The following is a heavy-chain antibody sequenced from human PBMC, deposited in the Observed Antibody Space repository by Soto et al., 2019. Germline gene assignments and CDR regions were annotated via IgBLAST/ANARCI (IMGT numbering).Heavy chain of an antibody. CDR3: AREVGDSGFDY. Sequence: SVRVSCKASGGTFSSYTISWVRQAPGQGLEWMGRIIPILGIANYAQKFQGRVTITADKSTSTAYMELSSLRSEDTAVYYCAREVGDSGFDYWGQGTLVTVPS. CDR2: IIPILGIA. V-gene: IGHV1-69*04. CDR1: GGTFSSYT. D-gene: IGHD1-26*01. J-gene: IGHJ4*02.